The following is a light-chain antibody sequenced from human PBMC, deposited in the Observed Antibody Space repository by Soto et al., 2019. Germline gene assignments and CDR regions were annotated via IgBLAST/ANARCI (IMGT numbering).Light chain of an antibody. Sequence: SYELTQPPSVSVSPGQTASITCSGDKLGDKYACWYQQKPGQSPVLVIYQDSKRPSGIPERFSGSNSGNTATLTISGTQDMDEDDYYCQAWDSSTVVFGGGTKLTVL. CDR1: KLGDKY. CDR3: QAWDSSTVV. J-gene: IGLJ2*01. CDR2: QDS. V-gene: IGLV3-1*01.